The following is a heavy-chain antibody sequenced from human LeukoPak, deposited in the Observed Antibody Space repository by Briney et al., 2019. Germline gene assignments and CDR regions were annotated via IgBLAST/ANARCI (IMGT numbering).Heavy chain of an antibody. J-gene: IGHJ6*03. CDR1: GFTFSGSA. Sequence: GGSLRLSCAASGFTFSGSAMHWVRQASGKGLEWVGRIRSKANSYATAYAASVKGRFTISRDDSKNTAYLQMNSLKTEDTAVYYCTSLSQQLTYYYYYRDVWGKGTTVTVTS. V-gene: IGHV3-73*01. CDR3: TSLSQQLTYYYYYRDV. CDR2: IRSKANSYAT. D-gene: IGHD6-13*01.